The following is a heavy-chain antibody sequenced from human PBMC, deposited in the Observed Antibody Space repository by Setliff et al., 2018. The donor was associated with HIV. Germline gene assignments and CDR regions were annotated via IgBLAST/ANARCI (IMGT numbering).Heavy chain of an antibody. CDR3: ARVPSARYYDSSGYYRY. D-gene: IGHD3-22*01. CDR1: GDTFRNYA. J-gene: IGHJ4*02. V-gene: IGHV1-69*13. Sequence: ASVKVSCKVSGDTFRNYALNWVRQAPGQGLEWMGGIIPPVGAAVYAQNFQGRVTITADESTSTAYMELSSLRSEDTAVYYCARVPSARYYDSSGYYRYWGQGTLVTVSS. CDR2: IIPPVGAA.